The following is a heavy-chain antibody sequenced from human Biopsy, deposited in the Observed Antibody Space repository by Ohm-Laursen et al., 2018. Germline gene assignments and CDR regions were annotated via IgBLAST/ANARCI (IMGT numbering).Heavy chain of an antibody. Sequence: SVQASCNAPADCFIGYDIHWVRQAPGQRVECLGSIYPDNGATKNAQKFQGRVTMTRDTSINTAFMELKSLRSDDTAVYYCARDLVDWTVPSWGQGTLVIVSS. D-gene: IGHD3/OR15-3a*01. CDR3: ARDLVDWTVPS. CDR1: ADCFIGYD. V-gene: IGHV1-2*02. CDR2: IYPDNGAT. J-gene: IGHJ4*02.